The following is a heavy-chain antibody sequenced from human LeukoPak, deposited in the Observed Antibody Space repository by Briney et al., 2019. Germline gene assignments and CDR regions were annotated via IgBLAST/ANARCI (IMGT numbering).Heavy chain of an antibody. CDR3: ARGGNWFDP. V-gene: IGHV5-10-1*01. CDR1: GYSFTSYW. CDR2: IDPSDSYS. D-gene: IGHD3-16*01. Sequence: GESMKISCKGSGYSFTSYWISWVRQMPGKGLEWMGRIDPSDSYSNYSPSFQGHVTISTDKSISTAYLQWSSLKASDTAMYYCARGGNWFDPWGQGILVTVSS. J-gene: IGHJ5*02.